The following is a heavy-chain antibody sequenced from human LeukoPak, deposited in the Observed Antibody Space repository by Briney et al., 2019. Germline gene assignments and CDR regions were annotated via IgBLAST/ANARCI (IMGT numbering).Heavy chain of an antibody. D-gene: IGHD6-13*01. V-gene: IGHV3-48*02. CDR3: ARDPHIAAAGTIFDY. Sequence: PGGSLRLSCAASGFTFSNYGMNWVRQAPGKGLEWISYISSSSSLIYYADSVKGRFTISRDNAKNSLYLQMNSLRDEDSAVYYCARDPHIAAAGTIFDYWGQGTLVTVSS. J-gene: IGHJ4*02. CDR1: GFTFSNYG. CDR2: ISSSSSLI.